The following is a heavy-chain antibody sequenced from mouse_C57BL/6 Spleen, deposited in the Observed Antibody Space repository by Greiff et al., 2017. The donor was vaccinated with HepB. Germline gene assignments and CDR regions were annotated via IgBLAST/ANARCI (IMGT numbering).Heavy chain of an antibody. CDR3: AKRGSSAAY. D-gene: IGHD3-1*01. J-gene: IGHJ3*01. Sequence: VQLKESGPGLVKPSQSLSLTCSVTGYSITSGYYWNWIRQFPGNKLEWMGYISYDGSNNYNPSLKNRISITRDTSKNQFFLKLNSVTTEDTATYYCAKRGSSAAYWGQGTLVTVSA. CDR2: ISYDGSN. CDR1: GYSITSGYY. V-gene: IGHV3-6*01.